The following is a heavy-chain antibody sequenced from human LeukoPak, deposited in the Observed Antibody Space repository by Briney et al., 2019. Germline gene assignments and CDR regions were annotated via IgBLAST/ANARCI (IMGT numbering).Heavy chain of an antibody. Sequence: GGSLRLSCAASGFTFSSYSMNWVRQAPGKGLEWVSSISGSSSYIYYADSVKGRLTISRDNAKNSLYLQMNSLRAEDTAVYYWAKDRLRWFVGFDYWGQGTLVTVSS. CDR3: AKDRLRWFVGFDY. J-gene: IGHJ4*02. D-gene: IGHD4-23*01. CDR2: ISGSSSYI. V-gene: IGHV3-21*01. CDR1: GFTFSSYS.